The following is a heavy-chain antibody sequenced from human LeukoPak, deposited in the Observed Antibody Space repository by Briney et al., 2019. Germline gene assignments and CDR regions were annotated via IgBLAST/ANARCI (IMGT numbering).Heavy chain of an antibody. D-gene: IGHD1-26*01. CDR3: ARDPGGIVQLLHYFDY. J-gene: IGHJ4*02. CDR2: IWYDGSNK. Sequence: GGSLRLSCAASGFTFSSYGMHCLRQAPGKGLEWVAVIWYDGSNKYYADSVKGRFTISRDNSKNTLFLQMNSLRAEDTAVYYCARDPGGIVQLLHYFDYWGQGTLVTVSS. CDR1: GFTFSSYG. V-gene: IGHV3-33*01.